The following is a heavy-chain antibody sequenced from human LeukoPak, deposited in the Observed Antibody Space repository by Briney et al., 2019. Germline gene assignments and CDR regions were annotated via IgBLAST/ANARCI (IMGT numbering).Heavy chain of an antibody. J-gene: IGHJ4*02. V-gene: IGHV3-23*01. CDR2: ISGSGGST. CDR1: GFTFSSYA. Sequence: GGSLRLSCAASGFTFSSYAMSWVRQAPGKGLEWVSAISGSGGSTYYADSVKGRFTISRDNSKNTLYLQMNSLRAEDTAVYYCAKDHRYNWNGGGYFDYWGQGTLVTVSS. CDR3: AKDHRYNWNGGGYFDY. D-gene: IGHD1-1*01.